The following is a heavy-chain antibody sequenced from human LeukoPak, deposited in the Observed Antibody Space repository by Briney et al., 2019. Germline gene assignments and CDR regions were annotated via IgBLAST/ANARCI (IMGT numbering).Heavy chain of an antibody. CDR1: GGSISSGGYS. CDR2: IYHTGTT. CDR3: ASAHTTLGFDAFDV. D-gene: IGHD7-27*01. Sequence: PSQTLSLTCAVSGGSISSGGYSWSWIRQPPGKGLEWIGYIYHTGTTYYNPSLKSRVTISMDRSKSQFSLRLTSVTAADTAVYFCASAHTTLGFDAFDVWGQGTMVTVSP. V-gene: IGHV4-30-2*01. J-gene: IGHJ3*01.